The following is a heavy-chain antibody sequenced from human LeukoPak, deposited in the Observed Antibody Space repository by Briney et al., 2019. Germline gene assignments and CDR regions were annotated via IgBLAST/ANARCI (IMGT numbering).Heavy chain of an antibody. CDR1: GASISSYY. D-gene: IGHD2-15*01. CDR2: IYYSGST. CDR3: ARAAPGVAGYFDY. J-gene: IGHJ4*02. Sequence: SETLSLTCTVSGASISSYYWSWIRQSPGKGLEWIGYIYYSGSTKYNPSLKSRVTISVDTSNNRLFLKVTSVTAADTAVYYCARAAPGVAGYFDYWGQGTLVTVSS. V-gene: IGHV4-59*01.